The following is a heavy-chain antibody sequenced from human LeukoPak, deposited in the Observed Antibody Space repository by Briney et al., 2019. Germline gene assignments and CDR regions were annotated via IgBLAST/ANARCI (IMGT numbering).Heavy chain of an antibody. CDR1: GDSISSYY. V-gene: IGHV4-4*07. CDR2: MSISGST. CDR3: AREGTFVI. Sequence: KSSETLSLTCTVSGDSISSYYWSWIRQPAGKGLEWIGRMSISGSTNYNPSLKSRVTMSVDTSKNQFSLKVNSATAADTAIYYCAREGTFVIWGQGTMVTVSS. J-gene: IGHJ3*02.